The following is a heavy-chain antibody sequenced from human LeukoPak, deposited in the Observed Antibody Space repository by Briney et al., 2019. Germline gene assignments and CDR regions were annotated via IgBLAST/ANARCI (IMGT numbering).Heavy chain of an antibody. D-gene: IGHD2-21*01. CDR2: IYYSGST. Sequence: SETLSLTCTVSGGSISSYYWSWIRQPPGKGLEWVGYIYYSGSTNYNPSLKSRVTISVDTSKNQFSLKLSSVTAADTAVYFCAGGAFYFDYWGQGTLVTVSS. V-gene: IGHV4-59*01. J-gene: IGHJ4*02. CDR1: GGSISSYY. CDR3: AGGAFYFDY.